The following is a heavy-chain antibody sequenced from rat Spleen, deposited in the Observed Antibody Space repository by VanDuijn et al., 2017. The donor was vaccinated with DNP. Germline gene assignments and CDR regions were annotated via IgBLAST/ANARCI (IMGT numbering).Heavy chain of an antibody. J-gene: IGHJ4*01. CDR3: ATPGSQLRDA. CDR2: ISYEGSST. Sequence: EVQLVESGGGLVQPGRSLKLSCAASGFTFSYYGMAWVRQAPKKGLEWVASISYEGSSTYYGDSVKGRFTISRDNAKTTLYLQMNSLRSEATATYYCATPGSQLRDAWGQGTSVTVSS. CDR1: GFTFSYYG. V-gene: IGHV5-22*01.